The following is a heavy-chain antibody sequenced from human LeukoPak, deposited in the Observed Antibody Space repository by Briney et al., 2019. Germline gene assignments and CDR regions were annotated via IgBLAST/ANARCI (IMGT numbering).Heavy chain of an antibody. CDR3: ARAPYSSSGEGRNYYYYYGMDV. D-gene: IGHD6-13*01. CDR1: GGTFSSYA. Sequence: ASVKVSCKASGGTFSSYAISWVRQAPGQGLEWMGGIIPIPGTANYAQKFQGRVTITADESTSTAYMELSSLRSEDTAVYYCARAPYSSSGEGRNYYYYYGMDVWGQGTTVTVSS. J-gene: IGHJ6*02. CDR2: IIPIPGTA. V-gene: IGHV1-69*01.